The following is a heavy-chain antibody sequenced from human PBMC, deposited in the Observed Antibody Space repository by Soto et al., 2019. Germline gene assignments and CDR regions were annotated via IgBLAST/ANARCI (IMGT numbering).Heavy chain of an antibody. CDR1: GYSFSDYS. Sequence: ASVKVSCKASGYSFSDYSINWVRQAPGQGLEWMGWMNPKSGHTAHAQKIQGRVTLTRDTSINTVYMELSSLTSGDTAVYFCAGRIPDGKFDSWGQGXQVTVSS. CDR2: MNPKSGHT. J-gene: IGHJ4*02. CDR3: AGRIPDGKFDS. D-gene: IGHD1-1*01. V-gene: IGHV1-8*01.